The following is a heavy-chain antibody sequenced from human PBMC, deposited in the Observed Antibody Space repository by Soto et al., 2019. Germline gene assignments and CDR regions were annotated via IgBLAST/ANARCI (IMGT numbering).Heavy chain of an antibody. CDR3: AKDYSTTVNPWYFDL. D-gene: IGHD4-17*01. J-gene: IGHJ2*01. CDR2: ISWNSGSI. V-gene: IGHV3-9*01. Sequence: DVQLVESGGGLVQPGRSLRLSCAASGFTFDDYAMHWVRQAPGKGLEWVSGISWNSGSIGYADSVKGRFTISRDNAKNSLYLQMNSLRAEDTALYYCAKDYSTTVNPWYFDLWGRGTLVTVSS. CDR1: GFTFDDYA.